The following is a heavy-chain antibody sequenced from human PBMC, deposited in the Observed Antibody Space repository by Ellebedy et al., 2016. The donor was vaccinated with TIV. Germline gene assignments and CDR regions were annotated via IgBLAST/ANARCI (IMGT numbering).Heavy chain of an antibody. D-gene: IGHD6-19*01. CDR3: AKDSEYSSGWYWGAFDI. Sequence: GGSLRLSXAASGFTFSSYGMHWVRQAPGKGLEWVAVISYDGSNKYYADSVKGRFTISRDNSKNTLYLQMNSLRAEDTAVYYCAKDSEYSSGWYWGAFDIWGQGTMVTVSS. CDR2: ISYDGSNK. V-gene: IGHV3-30*18. J-gene: IGHJ3*02. CDR1: GFTFSSYG.